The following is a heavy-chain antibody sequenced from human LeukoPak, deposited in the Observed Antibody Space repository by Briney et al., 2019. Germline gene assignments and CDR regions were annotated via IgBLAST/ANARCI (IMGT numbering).Heavy chain of an antibody. Sequence: GGSLRLSCAASGFTFSNYAMSWVRQAPGKGLEWVSGISGSGDSTYSADSVKGRFTISRDNSKNTLYLQMNTLRAEDTAVYYCARDSGNYLDAFDIWGQGTMVTVSS. J-gene: IGHJ3*02. CDR3: ARDSGNYLDAFDI. D-gene: IGHD1-7*01. CDR1: GFTFSNYA. V-gene: IGHV3-23*01. CDR2: ISGSGDST.